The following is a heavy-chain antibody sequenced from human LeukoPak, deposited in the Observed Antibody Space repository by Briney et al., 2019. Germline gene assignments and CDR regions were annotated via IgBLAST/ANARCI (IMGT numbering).Heavy chain of an antibody. CDR2: IYYSGST. CDR1: GGSISSSSYY. J-gene: IGHJ4*02. CDR3: ARDQVEDGSGMRLYYFDY. V-gene: IGHV4-39*07. D-gene: IGHD3-10*01. Sequence: PSETLSLTCTVSGGSISSSSYYWGWIRQPPGKGLEWIGSIYYSGSTYYNPSLKSRVTISVDTSKNQFSLKLSSVTAADTAVYYCARDQVEDGSGMRLYYFDYWGQGTLVTVSS.